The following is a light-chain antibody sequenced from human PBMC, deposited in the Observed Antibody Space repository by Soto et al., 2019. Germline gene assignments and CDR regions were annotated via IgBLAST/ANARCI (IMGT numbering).Light chain of an antibody. V-gene: IGLV3-21*04. CDR3: QVWDTSSDHVV. J-gene: IGLJ2*01. CDR2: YDN. Sequence: SYELTQPPSVSVAPGKTARFTCGGNNIGSKSVHWYQQRPGQAPVLVIYYDNDRPSGIPERFSGSNSGNTATLTIGRVEAGDEADYYCQVWDTSSDHVVIGGGTKLTVL. CDR1: NIGSKS.